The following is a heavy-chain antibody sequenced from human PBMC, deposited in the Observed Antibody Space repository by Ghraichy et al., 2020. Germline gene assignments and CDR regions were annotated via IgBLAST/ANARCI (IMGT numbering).Heavy chain of an antibody. CDR2: IYYSGST. J-gene: IGHJ5*02. CDR1: GGSISSSSYY. Sequence: SETLSLTCTVSGGSISSSSYYWGWIRQPPGKGLEWIGSIYYSGSTYYNPSLKSRVTISVDTSKNQFSLKLSSVTAADTAVYYCARHEDSSSRGFDPWGQGTLVTVSS. D-gene: IGHD6-13*01. V-gene: IGHV4-39*01. CDR3: ARHEDSSSRGFDP.